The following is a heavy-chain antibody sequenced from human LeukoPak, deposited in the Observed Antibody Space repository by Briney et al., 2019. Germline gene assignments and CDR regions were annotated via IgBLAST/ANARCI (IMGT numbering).Heavy chain of an antibody. V-gene: IGHV4-59*01. CDR1: GGSISSYY. CDR2: IYYSGST. Sequence: SETLSLTCTVSGGSISSYYWSWIRQPPGKGLEWIGYIYYSGSTNYNPSLKSRVTISVDTSKNQFSLKLSSVTAADTAVYYCARASNPYGMDVWGQGTTVTVSS. J-gene: IGHJ6*02. CDR3: ARASNPYGMDV.